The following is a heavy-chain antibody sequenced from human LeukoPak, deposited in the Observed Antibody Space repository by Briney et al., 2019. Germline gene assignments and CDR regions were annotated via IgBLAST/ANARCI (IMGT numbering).Heavy chain of an antibody. CDR1: GYTFSSYG. J-gene: IGHJ4*02. D-gene: IGHD3-10*01. V-gene: IGHV1-18*01. Sequence: ASVKVSCKASGYTFSSYGISWVRQAPGQGLEWMGWISTHNGNTNYAQKVQGRVTMTTDTSTSTAYMELRSLRSDDTALYYCAREETYGSGSPPDYWSQGTLVTVSS. CDR3: AREETYGSGSPPDY. CDR2: ISTHNGNT.